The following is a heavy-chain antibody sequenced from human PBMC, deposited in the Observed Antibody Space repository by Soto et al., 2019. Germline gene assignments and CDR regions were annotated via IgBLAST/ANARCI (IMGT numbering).Heavy chain of an antibody. V-gene: IGHV3-72*01. J-gene: IGHJ3*02. CDR2: TRNKANSYTT. D-gene: IGHD7-27*01. Sequence: GGSLRLSCAASGFTFSDHYMDWVRQAPGKGLEWVGRTRNKANSYTTEYAASVKGRFTISRDDSKNSLYLQMNSLKTEDTALYYCARSGDGGAFDIWGQGTMVTVSS. CDR3: ARSGDGGAFDI. CDR1: GFTFSDHY.